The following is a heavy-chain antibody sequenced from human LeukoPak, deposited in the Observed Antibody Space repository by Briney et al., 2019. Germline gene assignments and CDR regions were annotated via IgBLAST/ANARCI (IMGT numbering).Heavy chain of an antibody. Sequence: GGSLRLSCAASGFTFSSYAMHWVRQAPGKGLEWVAVISYDGSNKYYADSVKGRFTISRDNSKNTLYLQMNSLRSEDTAVYYCARGNSSSWRFDYWGQGTLVTVSS. J-gene: IGHJ4*02. CDR2: ISYDGSNK. CDR1: GFTFSSYA. D-gene: IGHD6-13*01. V-gene: IGHV3-30-3*01. CDR3: ARGNSSSWRFDY.